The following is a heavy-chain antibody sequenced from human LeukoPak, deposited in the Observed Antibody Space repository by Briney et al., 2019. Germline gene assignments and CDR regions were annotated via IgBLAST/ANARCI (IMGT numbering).Heavy chain of an antibody. CDR1: GFTASLYW. D-gene: IGHD6-13*01. V-gene: IGHV3-7*01. Sequence: GGSLRLSCAASGFTASLYWMTWLRQAPGKGLEWVANIKHDGSDKHYVDSVKGRFTISRDNAKNSVYLQMSSLRAEDTAAYYCARLSVYSSTWLAYYMDVWGKGTTVTVSS. CDR3: ARLSVYSSTWLAYYMDV. CDR2: IKHDGSDK. J-gene: IGHJ6*03.